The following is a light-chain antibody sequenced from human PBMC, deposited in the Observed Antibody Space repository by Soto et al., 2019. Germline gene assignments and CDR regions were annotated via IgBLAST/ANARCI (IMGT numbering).Light chain of an antibody. V-gene: IGLV2-23*03. Sequence: QSVLTQPASVSGSPGQSITISCTGANSDAGNYNLVSWYQQHPGKAPRLLIYEGSKRPSGVSYRFSGSRSGTKASLTISGLQAEDEADYYCCCYGGSRVFAFGGGTKLTVL. CDR3: CCYGGSRVFA. CDR2: EGS. CDR1: NSDAGNYNL. J-gene: IGLJ2*01.